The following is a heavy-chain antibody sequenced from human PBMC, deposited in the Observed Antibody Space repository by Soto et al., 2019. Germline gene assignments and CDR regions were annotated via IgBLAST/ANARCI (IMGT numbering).Heavy chain of an antibody. D-gene: IGHD3-16*02. J-gene: IGHJ4*02. CDR1: GASRTSNNYY. CDR2: VYYSGST. Sequence: QVEMQESGPGLVRPSETLSLTCPVSGASRTSNNYYWGWIRQSPGKGLEWIGTVYYSGSTYSNPSVKSRVSISVYMSNCALDMRSGTAAATAVYYCARGERRSVLIVSVFDYWGQGKLVSVSS. V-gene: IGHV4-39*02. CDR3: ARGERRSVLIVSVFDY.